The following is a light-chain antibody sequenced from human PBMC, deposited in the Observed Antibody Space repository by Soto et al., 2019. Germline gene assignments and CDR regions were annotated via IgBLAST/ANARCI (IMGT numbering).Light chain of an antibody. Sequence: QSVLTQPASVSGSPGQSITISCTGTSIDVGSYNLVSWYQQHPGKAPKLMIYEGSKRPSGVSNRFSGSKSGNTASLTISGLQAEDEADYYCCSYAGSSTAVFGGGTQLTVL. CDR1: SIDVGSYNL. V-gene: IGLV2-23*01. CDR3: CSYAGSSTAV. CDR2: EGS. J-gene: IGLJ7*01.